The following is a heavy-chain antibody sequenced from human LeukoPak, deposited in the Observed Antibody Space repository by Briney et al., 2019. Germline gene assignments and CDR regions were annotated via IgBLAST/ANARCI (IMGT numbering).Heavy chain of an antibody. CDR3: ARRWELDYYFDY. CDR1: GGSISSSSYY. J-gene: IGHJ4*02. Sequence: SETLSLTCTVSGGSISSSSYYWGWIRQPPGKGLEWIGSIYYSGSTYYNLSLKSRVTISVDTSKNQFSLKLSSVTAADTAVYYCARRWELDYYFDYWGQGTLVTVSS. CDR2: IYYSGST. D-gene: IGHD1-26*01. V-gene: IGHV4-39*01.